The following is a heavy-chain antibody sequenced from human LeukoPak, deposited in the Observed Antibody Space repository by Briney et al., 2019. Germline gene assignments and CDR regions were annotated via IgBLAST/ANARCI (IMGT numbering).Heavy chain of an antibody. CDR3: ASGQIVVVVAATLYFDY. V-gene: IGHV3-11*06. D-gene: IGHD2-15*01. Sequence: GGSLRLSCAASGFTFSNYYMSWIRQAPGKGLEWVSYISSSSSYTNYADSVKGRFTISRDNAKNSLYLQMNSLRAEDTAVYYCASGQIVVVVAATLYFDYWGQGTLVTVSS. J-gene: IGHJ4*02. CDR1: GFTFSNYY. CDR2: ISSSSSYT.